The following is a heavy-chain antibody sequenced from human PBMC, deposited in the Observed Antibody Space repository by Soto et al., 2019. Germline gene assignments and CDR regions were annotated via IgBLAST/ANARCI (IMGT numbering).Heavy chain of an antibody. D-gene: IGHD6-19*01. CDR1: GFTFSSYG. V-gene: IGHV3-33*01. Sequence: QVQLVESGGGVVQPGRSLRLSCAASGFTFSSYGMHWVRQAPGKGLEWVAVIWYDGSNKYYADSVKGRFIISRDNSKNTLYLQMNSLRAEDTAVYYCARLQLLVGGYYYGLDVWGQGTTVTVSS. CDR3: ARLQLLVGGYYYGLDV. J-gene: IGHJ6*02. CDR2: IWYDGSNK.